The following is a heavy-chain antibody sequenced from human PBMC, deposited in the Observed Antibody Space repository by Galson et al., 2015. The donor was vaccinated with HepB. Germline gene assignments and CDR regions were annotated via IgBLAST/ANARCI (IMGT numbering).Heavy chain of an antibody. CDR2: ISSNGGST. CDR1: GFTFSSYA. Sequence: SLRLSCAASGFTFSSYAMHWVRQAPGKGLEYVSAISSNGGSTYYADSVKGRFTISRDNSKNTLYLQMSSLRAEDTAVYYCVIGYDFWSGYKYYYYGMDVWGQGTTVTVSS. D-gene: IGHD3-3*01. CDR3: VIGYDFWSGYKYYYYGMDV. V-gene: IGHV3-64D*06. J-gene: IGHJ6*02.